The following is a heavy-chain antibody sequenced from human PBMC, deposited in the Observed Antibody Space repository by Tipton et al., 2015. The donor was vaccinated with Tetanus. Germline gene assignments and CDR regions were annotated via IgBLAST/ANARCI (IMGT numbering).Heavy chain of an antibody. Sequence: SLRLSCAASGFAFSAYSMHWVRQAPGKGLEWISYISPSSTTVYFAGSVKGRFTISRDNAKNSLYLQMNSLRDEDTAVYYCARGRTNWSVEVDYWGQGTLVTVSS. J-gene: IGHJ4*02. D-gene: IGHD2-8*01. CDR1: GFAFSAYS. V-gene: IGHV3-48*02. CDR2: ISPSSTTV. CDR3: ARGRTNWSVEVDY.